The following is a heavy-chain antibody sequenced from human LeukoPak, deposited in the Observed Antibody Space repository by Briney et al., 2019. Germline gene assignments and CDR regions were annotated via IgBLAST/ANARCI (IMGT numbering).Heavy chain of an antibody. V-gene: IGHV4-61*01. CDR3: ARGRSYGFDFDS. J-gene: IGHJ4*02. D-gene: IGHD5-18*01. CDR1: GVSINTCCYY. CDR2: KYYSGST. Sequence: PSETLSLTCDVSGVSINTCCYYSTWIRQPPGKGLEWIGYKYYSGSTRYNSSLRSRLTISLDSSKNQFSLRLTPVTAADTAVYYCARGRSYGFDFDSWGPGTLVIVSS.